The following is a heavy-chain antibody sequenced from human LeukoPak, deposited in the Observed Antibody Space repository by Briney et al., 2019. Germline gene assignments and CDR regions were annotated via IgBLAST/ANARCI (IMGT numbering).Heavy chain of an antibody. CDR1: GFTFSRYA. CDR3: AKEDCGVDCSTFDY. Sequence: GSLRLSCAASGFTFSRYAMSWVRQAPGKGLEWVSAISSSGGTTYYADSVKGRFTISRDNSKSTLYLQMNSLRAEDTAVYYCAKEDCGVDCSTFDYWGQGTLVTASS. J-gene: IGHJ4*02. V-gene: IGHV3-23*01. D-gene: IGHD2-21*02. CDR2: ISSSGGTT.